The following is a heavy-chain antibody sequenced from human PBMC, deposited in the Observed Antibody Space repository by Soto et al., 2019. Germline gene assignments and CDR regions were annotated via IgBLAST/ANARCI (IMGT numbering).Heavy chain of an antibody. J-gene: IGHJ4*02. CDR1: RVAIKCSS. CDR3: ARGLDQPPVGLYFDT. CDR2: IIPAFGTA. D-gene: IGHD2-2*01. Sequence: SCKNSRVAIKCSSIYWVRQDNKQGLEWMGGIIPAFGTAKYAQKFQGRVTITADKSTTTAYMELRTLTSEDTAVYYCARGLDQPPVGLYFDTCGQGTLVTACS. V-gene: IGHV1-69*06.